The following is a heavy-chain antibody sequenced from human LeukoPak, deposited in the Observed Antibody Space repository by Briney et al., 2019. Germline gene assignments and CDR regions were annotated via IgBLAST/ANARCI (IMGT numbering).Heavy chain of an antibody. CDR1: GFTFSDYY. J-gene: IGHJ4*02. CDR2: ISSSSSYT. Sequence: PGGSLRLSCAASGFTFSDYYMSWIRQAPGKGLEWISYISSSSSYTNYADSVKGRFTISRDNAKNSLYLQMNSLRAEDTAVYYCAREPVGSYYYDSSGYYYFDYWGQGTLVTVSS. D-gene: IGHD3-22*01. CDR3: AREPVGSYYYDSSGYYYFDY. V-gene: IGHV3-11*06.